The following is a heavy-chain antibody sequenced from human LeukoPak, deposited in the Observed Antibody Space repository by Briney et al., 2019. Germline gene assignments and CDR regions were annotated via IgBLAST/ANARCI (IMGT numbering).Heavy chain of an antibody. CDR3: ARGPTAMVTFFDY. D-gene: IGHD5-18*01. Sequence: GGSLRLSCAASGFTFSSYEMNWVRQAPGKGLEWVSYISSSGSTIYYADSVKGRFTISRDNAKNSLYLQMNSLRAEDTAVYYCARGPTAMVTFFDYWGQGTLVTVSS. J-gene: IGHJ4*02. V-gene: IGHV3-48*03. CDR1: GFTFSSYE. CDR2: ISSSGSTI.